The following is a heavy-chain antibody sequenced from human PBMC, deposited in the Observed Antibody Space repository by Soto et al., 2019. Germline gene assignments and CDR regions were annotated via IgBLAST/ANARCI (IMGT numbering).Heavy chain of an antibody. J-gene: IGHJ3*02. V-gene: IGHV4-31*03. Sequence: QVQLQESGPGLVKPSQTLSLTCTVSGGSISSGGYYWSWIRQHPGKRLEWIGYIYYSGSTYYNPSLKSRVTISVDTSKNQFSLKLSSVTAADTAVYYCARDQGPSGYHTFAFDIWGQGTMVTVSS. D-gene: IGHD3-22*01. CDR1: GGSISSGGYY. CDR3: ARDQGPSGYHTFAFDI. CDR2: IYYSGST.